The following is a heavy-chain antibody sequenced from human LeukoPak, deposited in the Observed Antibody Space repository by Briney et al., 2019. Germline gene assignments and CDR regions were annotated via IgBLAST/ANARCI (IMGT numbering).Heavy chain of an antibody. CDR2: ISSSGTSI. CDR1: RFTFSDYY. V-gene: IGHV3-11*01. CDR3: AKDKLVVYASYYFDY. J-gene: IGHJ4*02. Sequence: GGSLRLSCAASRFTFSDYYMSWIRQAPGKGLEWVSFISSSGTSIYYADSVKGRFTISRDNSKNTLYLQMNSLRAEDTAVYYCAKDKLVVYASYYFDYWGQGTLVTVSS. D-gene: IGHD2-8*02.